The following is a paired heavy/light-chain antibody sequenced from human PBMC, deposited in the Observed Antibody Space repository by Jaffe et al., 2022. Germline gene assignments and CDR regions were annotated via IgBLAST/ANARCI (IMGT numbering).Light chain of an antibody. CDR1: SSDVGGYNY. CDR3: SSYTSSSTLRV. V-gene: IGLV2-14*03. CDR2: DVS. Sequence: QSALTQPASVSGSPGQSITISCTGTSSDVGGYNYVSWYQQHPGKAPKLMIYDVSNRPSGVSNRFSGSKSGNTASLTISGLQAEDEADYYCSSYTSSSTLRVFGGGTKLTVL. J-gene: IGLJ3*02.
Heavy chain of an antibody. CDR3: ARDMGCRKGGSGGSCYSLLGKSRWYFDL. V-gene: IGHV4-4*02. CDR2: IYHSGST. Sequence: QVQLQESGPGLVKPSGTLSLTCAVSGGSISSSNWWSWVRQPPGKGLEWIGEIYHSGSTNYNPSLKSRVTISVDKSKNQFSLKLSSVTAADTAVYYCARDMGCRKGGSGGSCYSLLGKSRWYFDLWGRGTLVTVSS. CDR1: GGSISSSNW. D-gene: IGHD2-15*01. J-gene: IGHJ2*01.